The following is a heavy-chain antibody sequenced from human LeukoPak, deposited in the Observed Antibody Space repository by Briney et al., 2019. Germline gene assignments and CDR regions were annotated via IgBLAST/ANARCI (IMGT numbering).Heavy chain of an antibody. Sequence: PSETLSLTCTVSGGSISSSSYYWGWIRQPPGKGLEWIGSIYYSGSTYYNPSLKSRVTISVDTSKNQFSQNLNSVTAADTAVYFCARDEGSAYPFDYWGQGTLVTVSS. J-gene: IGHJ4*02. CDR3: ARDEGSAYPFDY. D-gene: IGHD3-22*01. CDR2: IYYSGST. V-gene: IGHV4-39*07. CDR1: GGSISSSSYY.